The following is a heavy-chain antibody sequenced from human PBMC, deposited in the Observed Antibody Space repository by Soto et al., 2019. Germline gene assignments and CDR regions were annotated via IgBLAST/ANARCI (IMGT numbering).Heavy chain of an antibody. D-gene: IGHD3-16*01. J-gene: IGHJ4*03. V-gene: IGHV1-46*03. Sequence: VQLGQTGADVKKPGASVKLACQASEYTFTDYFMHWVRQAPGQGLEWMGLINLGGTTTTYAQKLKGRLTIIRGSSIRTVYMELSSLTSEDSSVYYCSREEWGTRDFDDWGQGTLVSVSS. CDR2: INLGGTTT. CDR3: SREEWGTRDFDD. CDR1: EYTFTDYF.